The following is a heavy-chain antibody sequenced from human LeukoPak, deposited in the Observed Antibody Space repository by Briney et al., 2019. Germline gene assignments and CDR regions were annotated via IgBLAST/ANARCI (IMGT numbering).Heavy chain of an antibody. J-gene: IGHJ4*02. V-gene: IGHV3-23*01. CDR2: FSGSGGST. Sequence: GGSLRLSCAASAFTFSNYAMSWVRQAPGKGLEWVSAFSGSGGSTHYADSVKGRFTISRDNSKNTLYLQMNSLRAEDTAVYYCAKDVGYCSSTTCYKPFDYWGQGTLVTVSS. CDR3: AKDVGYCSSTTCYKPFDY. D-gene: IGHD2-2*02. CDR1: AFTFSNYA.